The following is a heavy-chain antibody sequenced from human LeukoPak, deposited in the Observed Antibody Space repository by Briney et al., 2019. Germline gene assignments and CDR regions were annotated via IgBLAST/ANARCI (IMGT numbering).Heavy chain of an antibody. J-gene: IGHJ4*02. CDR1: GFTFSSYA. CDR3: AKTTTVISRYFDY. CDR2: ISGSGGST. Sequence: GGSLRLSCAASGFTFSSYAMSWVRQAPGKGLEWVSAISGSGGSTYYADSVKGRFTISRDNSKNTLYLQMDSLRAEDTAVYYCAKTTTVISRYFDYWGQGTLVTVSS. D-gene: IGHD4-11*01. V-gene: IGHV3-23*01.